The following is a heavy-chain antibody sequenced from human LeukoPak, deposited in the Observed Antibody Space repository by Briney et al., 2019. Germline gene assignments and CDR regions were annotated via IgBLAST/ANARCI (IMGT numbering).Heavy chain of an antibody. Sequence: GGSLRLSCAASGFTFSSYAMSWVRQAPGKGLEWVSYISSSSSTIYYADSVKGRFTIPRDNAKNSVYLQMNSLRAEDTAVYYCARDLFPEAAAASYYFDYWGQGTLVTVSS. CDR1: GFTFSSYA. D-gene: IGHD6-13*01. CDR3: ARDLFPEAAAASYYFDY. J-gene: IGHJ4*02. V-gene: IGHV3-48*01. CDR2: ISSSSSTI.